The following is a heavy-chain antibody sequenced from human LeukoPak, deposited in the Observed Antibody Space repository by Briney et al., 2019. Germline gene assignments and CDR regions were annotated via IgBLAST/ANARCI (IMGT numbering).Heavy chain of an antibody. Sequence: PSETLSLTCTVSGVSISNNNYYWSWIRQPPGKGLEWIGEINHSGSTNYNPSLKSRVTISVDTSKNQFSLKLSSVTAADTAVYYCARLRVRGPPDYWGQGTLVTVSS. CDR1: GVSISNNNYY. D-gene: IGHD3-10*01. J-gene: IGHJ4*02. CDR3: ARLRVRGPPDY. CDR2: INHSGST. V-gene: IGHV4-39*07.